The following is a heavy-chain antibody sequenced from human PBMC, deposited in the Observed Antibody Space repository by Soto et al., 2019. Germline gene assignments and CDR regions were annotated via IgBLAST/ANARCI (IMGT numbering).Heavy chain of an antibody. D-gene: IGHD7-27*01. V-gene: IGHV3-74*01. J-gene: IGHJ4*02. CDR1: GFTFSSYW. CDR2: INSDGSST. Sequence: GGSLRLSCAASGFTFSSYWMHWVRQAPGKGLVWVSRINSDGSSTSYADSVKGRFTISRDNAKNSLYLQMDSLRAEDTAVYYCARDENWGRPDYWGQGNLVTVSS. CDR3: ARDENWGRPDY.